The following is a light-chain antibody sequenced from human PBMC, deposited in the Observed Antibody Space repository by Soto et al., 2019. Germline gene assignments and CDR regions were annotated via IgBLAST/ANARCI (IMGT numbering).Light chain of an antibody. CDR3: QQSYGSSPWT. CDR1: QSISTY. V-gene: IGKV1-39*01. CDR2: RAS. Sequence: DIQMTQSPSSLSASVGDRVTISCRASQSISTYLNWYQQKPGTAPRLLIYRASSVKSGVPPRFSGSGSGRDFTLTISSLRPEDIATYFCQQSYGSSPWTFGQGTKVDIK. J-gene: IGKJ1*01.